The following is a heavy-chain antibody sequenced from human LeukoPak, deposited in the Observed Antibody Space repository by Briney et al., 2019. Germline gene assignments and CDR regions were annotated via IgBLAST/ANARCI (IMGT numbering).Heavy chain of an antibody. CDR2: INWNGGST. CDR3: AGGDSSGWYFDL. D-gene: IGHD6-19*01. V-gene: IGHV3-20*04. CDR1: GPNFDDYG. Sequence: GGSLRLSCAASGPNFDDYGMAWVRQGPGKGLEWVSGINWNGGSTGYADSVKGRFTISRDNAKNLLYLQMNSVRAEDTALYYCAGGDSSGWYFDLWGRGTLVTVSS. J-gene: IGHJ2*01.